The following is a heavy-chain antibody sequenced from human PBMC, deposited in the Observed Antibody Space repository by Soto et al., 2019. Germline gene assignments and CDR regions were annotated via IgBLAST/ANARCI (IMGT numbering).Heavy chain of an antibody. CDR3: VKDSVHASAF. D-gene: IGHD3-10*01. V-gene: IGHV1-69*01. CDR2: ITPLFGTT. CDR1: GATLHSVA. J-gene: IGHJ1*01. Sequence: QVRLVQTGPEVKKPGSSLKVSCKASGATLHSVAFRCVRQATGDGLEWVGGITPLFGTTNSAVRLQGRVTITAQESTITVYLEMRSMTSEDSAFYLGVKDSVHASAFWGQGNLVTVSA.